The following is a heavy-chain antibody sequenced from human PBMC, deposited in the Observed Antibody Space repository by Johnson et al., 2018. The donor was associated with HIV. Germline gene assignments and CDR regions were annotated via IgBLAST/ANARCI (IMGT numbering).Heavy chain of an antibody. CDR3: ARGYYYDSSGYYDAFDV. V-gene: IGHV3-7*03. D-gene: IGHD3-22*01. J-gene: IGHJ3*01. CDR1: GFSIRNFW. CDR2: IKQDGSEK. Sequence: MQLVESGGGLVQPGGSLRLSCAVSGFSIRNFWMSWVRQAPGKGLEWVANIKQDGSEKYYVESVKGRFTISRDNAKNSLYLQMNSLRAEDTALYYCARGYYYDSSGYYDAFDVWGQGTVLTVSS.